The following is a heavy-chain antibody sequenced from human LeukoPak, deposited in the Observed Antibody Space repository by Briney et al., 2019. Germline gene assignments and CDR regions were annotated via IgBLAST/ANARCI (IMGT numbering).Heavy chain of an antibody. Sequence: SETLSLTCTVSGGSNSSYYWSWIRQLPGKGLEWIGYIYYSGSTNYNPSLKSRVTISVDTSKNQFSLKLSSVTAADTAVYYCARVRYGDRFDYWGQGTLVTVSS. CDR1: GGSNSSYY. J-gene: IGHJ4*02. D-gene: IGHD4-17*01. V-gene: IGHV4-59*01. CDR3: ARVRYGDRFDY. CDR2: IYYSGST.